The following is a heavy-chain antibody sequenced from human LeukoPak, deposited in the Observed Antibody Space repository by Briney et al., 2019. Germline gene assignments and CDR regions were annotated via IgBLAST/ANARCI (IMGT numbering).Heavy chain of an antibody. CDR3: AKDAGHCSGGSCYRQGY. V-gene: IGHV3-30*18. D-gene: IGHD2-15*01. J-gene: IGHJ4*02. CDR1: GFTFNTYG. CDR2: ISNDGSNK. Sequence: PGGSLRRSCAASGFTFNTYGMHWVRQAPGKGPEWVAVISNDGSNKYHAYSVRGRFTSSRDNSKNKLYLQMNSLRAEDTAVYYCAKDAGHCSGGSCYRQGYWGQGTLVTVSS.